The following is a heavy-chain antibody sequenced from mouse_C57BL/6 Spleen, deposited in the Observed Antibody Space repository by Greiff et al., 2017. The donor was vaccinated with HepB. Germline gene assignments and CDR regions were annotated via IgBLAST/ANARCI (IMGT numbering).Heavy chain of an antibody. J-gene: IGHJ1*03. CDR3: ARRYYGSSYDGWYFDV. D-gene: IGHD1-1*01. Sequence: EVQLQQSGPELVKPGDSVKISCKASGYSFTGYFMNWVMQSHGKSLEWIGRINPYNGDTFYNQKFKGKATLTVDKSSSTAHMELRSLTSEDSAVYYCARRYYGSSYDGWYFDVWGTGTTVTVSS. CDR1: GYSFTGYF. V-gene: IGHV1-20*01. CDR2: INPYNGDT.